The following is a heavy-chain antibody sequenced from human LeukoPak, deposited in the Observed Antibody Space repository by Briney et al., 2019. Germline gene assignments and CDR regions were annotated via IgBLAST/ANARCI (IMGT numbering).Heavy chain of an antibody. CDR1: GFTFSSYA. D-gene: IGHD4-17*01. J-gene: IGHJ3*02. CDR3: VKAYYGDYYGGNAFDI. Sequence: GGSLRLSCSASGFTFSSYAMHWVRQAPGKGLEYVSAISSNGGSTYYADSVRGRFTISRDNSKNTLYLQMSSLRAEDTAVYYCVKAYYGDYYGGNAFDIWGQGTMVTVSS. V-gene: IGHV3-64D*06. CDR2: ISSNGGST.